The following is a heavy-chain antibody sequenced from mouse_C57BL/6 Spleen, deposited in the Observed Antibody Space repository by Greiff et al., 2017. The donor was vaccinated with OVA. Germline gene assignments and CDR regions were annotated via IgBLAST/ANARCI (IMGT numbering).Heavy chain of an antibody. CDR2: IYPRSGNT. J-gene: IGHJ4*01. Sequence: QVQLKQSGAELARPGASVKLSCKASGYTFTSYGISWVKQRTGQGLEWIGEIYPRSGNTYYNEKFKGKATLTADKSSSTAYMELRSLTSEDSAVYFCARDSSGLYYAMDYWGQGTSVTVSS. CDR1: GYTFTSYG. V-gene: IGHV1-81*01. CDR3: ARDSSGLYYAMDY. D-gene: IGHD3-2*02.